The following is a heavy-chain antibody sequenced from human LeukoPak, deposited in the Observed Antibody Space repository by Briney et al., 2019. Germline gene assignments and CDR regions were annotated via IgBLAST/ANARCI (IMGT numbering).Heavy chain of an antibody. CDR1: GGSFSGYY. J-gene: IGHJ4*02. CDR2: IKHRGST. CDR3: ASGRRTSAYYFDY. Sequence: SETLSLTCALYGGSFSGYYSSWIRQPPGKGLEWIGEIKHRGSTNYNPSLKSRVTISLDTSKNQFSLKLSSVTATDAAVYYCASGRRTSAYYFDYWGQGTLVTVSS. V-gene: IGHV4-34*01.